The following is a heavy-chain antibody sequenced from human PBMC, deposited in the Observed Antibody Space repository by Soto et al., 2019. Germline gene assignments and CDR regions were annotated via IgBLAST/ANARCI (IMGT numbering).Heavy chain of an antibody. J-gene: IGHJ4*02. V-gene: IGHV3-7*05. Sequence: DVQLVESGGGLVQPGGSLRLSCEASGFTFSSLWTNWVRQAPGKGLEWVAIIEQNGGERNYLDSVKGRFTISRDNAKKSVYLQMTSLRAEDTALYYCVGGYGWLPDYWGQGTLVTVSS. D-gene: IGHD6-19*01. CDR1: GFTFSSLW. CDR3: VGGYGWLPDY. CDR2: IEQNGGER.